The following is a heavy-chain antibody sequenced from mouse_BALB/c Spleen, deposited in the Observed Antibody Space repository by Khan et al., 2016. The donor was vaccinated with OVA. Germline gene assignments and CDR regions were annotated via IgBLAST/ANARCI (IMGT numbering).Heavy chain of an antibody. Sequence: EVELVESGGGLVKPGGSLKLSCSASGFTFSSYGMSWVRQTPDKRLEWVATISSGGHYTFYPVSLKGRFTISRDNAKNTLYLQMSRLRSEDTAMYYCARSLVDYHALDYWGQGASVTVSS. CDR3: ARSLVDYHALDY. V-gene: IGHV5-9-3*01. J-gene: IGHJ4*01. D-gene: IGHD2-2*01. CDR1: GFTFSSYG. CDR2: ISSGGHYT.